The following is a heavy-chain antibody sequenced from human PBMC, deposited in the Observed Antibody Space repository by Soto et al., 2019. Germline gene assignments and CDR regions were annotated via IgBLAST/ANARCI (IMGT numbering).Heavy chain of an antibody. CDR2: ITGAGDRA. CDR1: GFTFINYA. Sequence: EVQLLESGGGLVQPGGSLRLSCVGAGFTFINYAMNWVRQTPGKGLEWVSTITGAGDRAFDADTVKGRFTISRENSKNTVNLQMTSLRADDTAVYYCASKVLGPTSRPDWWYFYLWGRGTLVTVSS. J-gene: IGHJ2*01. D-gene: IGHD2-2*01. CDR3: ASKVLGPTSRPDWWYFYL. V-gene: IGHV3-23*01.